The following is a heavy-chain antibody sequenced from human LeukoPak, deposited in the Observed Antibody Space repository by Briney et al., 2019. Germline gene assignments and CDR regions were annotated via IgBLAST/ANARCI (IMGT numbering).Heavy chain of an antibody. CDR3: ARQYYDSSGYSVDAFDI. CDR1: GFTLSSYG. J-gene: IGHJ3*02. D-gene: IGHD3-22*01. Sequence: PGGSLRLSCAASGFTLSSYGMHWVRQAPGKGLEWVAVIWYDGSNKYYADSVKGRFTISRDNSKNTLYLQMNSLRAEDTAVYYCARQYYDSSGYSVDAFDIWGLGTMVTVSS. CDR2: IWYDGSNK. V-gene: IGHV3-33*01.